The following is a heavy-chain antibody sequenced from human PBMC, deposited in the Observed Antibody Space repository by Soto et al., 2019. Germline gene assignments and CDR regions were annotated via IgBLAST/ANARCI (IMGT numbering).Heavy chain of an antibody. Sequence: GESLKISCKGSGDSFTSYWIAWVRQMPGKGLEWMGMIYPADSDTRYNPSFQGQVTISADKPTSTAYLQWSSLKASDTALYFCARGLEQTHYYLDVWGKGTTVTVSS. CDR1: GDSFTSYW. CDR2: IYPADSDT. J-gene: IGHJ6*03. CDR3: ARGLEQTHYYLDV. V-gene: IGHV5-51*04. D-gene: IGHD1-1*01.